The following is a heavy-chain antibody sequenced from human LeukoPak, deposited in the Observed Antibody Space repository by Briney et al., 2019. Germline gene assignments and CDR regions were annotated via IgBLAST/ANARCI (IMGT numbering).Heavy chain of an antibody. CDR2: INPNSGGT. CDR1: GYTFTGYY. J-gene: IGHJ4*02. CDR3: AREMVDTENFDY. Sequence: ASVKVSCKASGYTFTGYYMHWVRQAPGQGLEWMGWINPNSGGTNYAQKFQGRVTMTRDTSISTAYMELSRLRSDDTAVYYCAREMVDTENFDYWGQGTLVTVSS. D-gene: IGHD5-18*01. V-gene: IGHV1-2*02.